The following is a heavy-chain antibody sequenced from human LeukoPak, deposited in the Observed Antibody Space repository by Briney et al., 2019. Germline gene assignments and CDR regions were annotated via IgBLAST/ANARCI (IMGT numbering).Heavy chain of an antibody. Sequence: GGSLRLSCAAYGFTFSSFAMSWVRQAPGKGLEWVSGIGVSGGSTHYAASVKGRFTISRDNSKNTLYLQLKSLRAEDTAMYYCVKDFHYWGQGTLVTVSS. V-gene: IGHV3-23*01. J-gene: IGHJ4*02. CDR2: IGVSGGST. CDR1: GFTFSSFA. CDR3: VKDFHY.